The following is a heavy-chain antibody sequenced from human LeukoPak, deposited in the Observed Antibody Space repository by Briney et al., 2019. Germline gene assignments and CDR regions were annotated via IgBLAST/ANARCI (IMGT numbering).Heavy chain of an antibody. Sequence: GGSLRLSCAALGFSVTTTYMSWVRQAPGKGLEWVSGIYSRGSTYYADSVKGRFTISRDNSNNTVSLQMDSLRAKDTAVYYCARASWGYEFDYWGQGNLVTVSS. CDR2: IYSRGST. J-gene: IGHJ4*02. D-gene: IGHD7-27*01. CDR1: GFSVTTTY. V-gene: IGHV3-53*01. CDR3: ARASWGYEFDY.